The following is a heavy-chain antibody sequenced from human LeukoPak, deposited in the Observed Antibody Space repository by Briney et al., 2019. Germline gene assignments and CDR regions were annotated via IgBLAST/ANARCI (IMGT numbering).Heavy chain of an antibody. V-gene: IGHV3-64*01. CDR3: ARGYNFWSGYWSHSDY. Sequence: GGSLRLSCAASGFTFSSYAMHWVRQAPGKGLEYVSAISSNGGSTYYANSVKGRFTISRDNSKNTLYLQMGSLRAEDMAVYYCARGYNFWSGYWSHSDYWGQGTLVTVSS. CDR2: ISSNGGST. CDR1: GFTFSSYA. J-gene: IGHJ4*02. D-gene: IGHD3-3*01.